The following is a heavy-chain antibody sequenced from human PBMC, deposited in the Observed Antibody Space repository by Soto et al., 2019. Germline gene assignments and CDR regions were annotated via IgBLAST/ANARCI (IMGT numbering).Heavy chain of an antibody. CDR2: IKSRTDGGTT. J-gene: IGHJ4*02. V-gene: IGHV3-15*01. CDR1: GFTFSNAW. CDR3: TTGTTVAKYYFDF. Sequence: GGSLRLSCAASGFTFSNAWMSWVRQAPGKGLEWVGRIKSRTDGGTTDYAAPVKGRFTISRDDSKNTLFLQMNSLRTEDTAVYYCTTGTTVAKYYFDFWGQGTLVTVSS. D-gene: IGHD1-1*01.